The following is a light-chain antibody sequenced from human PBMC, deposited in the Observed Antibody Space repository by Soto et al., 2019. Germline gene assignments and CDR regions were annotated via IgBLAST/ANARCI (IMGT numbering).Light chain of an antibody. CDR3: QQCGSSST. J-gene: IGKJ5*01. CDR1: QSVSSY. Sequence: EIVLTQSPATLSLSPGERATLSCRASQSVSSYLAWYQRKPGQGPRLLIYGASSRATGTPDRFSGSGSGTDFTLTISRLEPEDFAVYYCQQCGSSSTFGQGTRLEI. CDR2: GAS. V-gene: IGKV3-20*01.